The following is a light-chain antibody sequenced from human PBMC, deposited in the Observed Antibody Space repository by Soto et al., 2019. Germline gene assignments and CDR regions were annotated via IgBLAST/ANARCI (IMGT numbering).Light chain of an antibody. CDR2: EVS. Sequence: QSVLTQPASVSGSPGQSITISCTGTSSDVGGYNYVSWYQQHPGKAPKLMIYEVSKRPSGVSNRFSGSKSGNTASLTISGLQAEDEADYYCCSYAGSSPYVFGTGTKLTVL. CDR3: CSYAGSSPYV. V-gene: IGLV2-23*02. CDR1: SSDVGGYNY. J-gene: IGLJ1*01.